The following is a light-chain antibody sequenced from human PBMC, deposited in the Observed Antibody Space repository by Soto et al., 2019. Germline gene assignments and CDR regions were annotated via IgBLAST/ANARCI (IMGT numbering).Light chain of an antibody. Sequence: EIVLTQSPGPLSVSPGEIATLSCRASHSVSSKLAWYQQKPGQAPGLLFYGASTGATGIPARFSGSGSETEFTLSISSLQSEDFAVYYCQQYNNWPGTFGQGTKVKIK. CDR2: GAS. CDR3: QQYNNWPGT. V-gene: IGKV3-15*01. CDR1: HSVSSK. J-gene: IGKJ1*01.